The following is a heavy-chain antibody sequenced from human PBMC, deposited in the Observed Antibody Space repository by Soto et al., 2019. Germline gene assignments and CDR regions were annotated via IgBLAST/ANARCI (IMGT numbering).Heavy chain of an antibody. CDR3: AKDRSSGSYSKRADY. CDR2: ISGSGGNT. D-gene: IGHD1-26*01. Sequence: PGGSLRLSCAASGFTFSSYAMSWVRQAPGKGLEWVSAISGSGGNTYYADSVKGRFTISRDNSKNTVYVQMNGLRAEDTALYCCAKDRSSGSYSKRADYWGQGTQVTVSS. J-gene: IGHJ4*02. V-gene: IGHV3-23*01. CDR1: GFTFSSYA.